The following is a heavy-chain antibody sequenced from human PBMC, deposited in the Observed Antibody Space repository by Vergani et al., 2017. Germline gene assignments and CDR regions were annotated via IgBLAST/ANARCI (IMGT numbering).Heavy chain of an antibody. Sequence: QVQLQQWGAGLLKPSETLSLTCAVYGGSFSGYYWSWIRKPPGKGLEWIGEINHSGSTHYNPSLQSRVTISVDTSKNQFSLKLRSVTAADTAVYYCARGRSWYYYDSSGPSYYYYYMDVWGKGTTVTVSS. CDR3: ARGRSWYYYDSSGPSYYYYYMDV. D-gene: IGHD3-22*01. CDR1: GGSFSGYY. V-gene: IGHV4-34*01. CDR2: INHSGST. J-gene: IGHJ6*03.